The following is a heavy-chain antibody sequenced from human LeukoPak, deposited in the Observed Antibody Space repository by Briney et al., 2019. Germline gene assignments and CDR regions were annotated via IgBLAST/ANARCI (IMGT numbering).Heavy chain of an antibody. Sequence: GGSLRLSCAASGFTFSSYWMHWVRQGPGKGLVWVSRFLSDGSRTTYADSVKGRFTISGDNAKNTLYLQMNSLRAEDTAVYYCGRGGKVEQLVLARWGQGSLVTVSS. V-gene: IGHV3-74*01. CDR1: GFTFSSYW. CDR3: GRGGKVEQLVLAR. CDR2: FLSDGSRT. J-gene: IGHJ4*02. D-gene: IGHD6-13*01.